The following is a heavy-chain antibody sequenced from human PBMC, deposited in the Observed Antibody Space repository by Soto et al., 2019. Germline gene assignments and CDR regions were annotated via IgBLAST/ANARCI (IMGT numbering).Heavy chain of an antibody. CDR1: GVSISSSSYY. D-gene: IGHD1-26*01. J-gene: IGHJ3*02. V-gene: IGHV4-39*01. Sequence: XENLSLTCTVSGVSISSSSYYCGWIRQPPGKGLEWIGSIYYSGSTYYNQSLKSRVTISVDTSKNQFSLKLSSVTAADTAVYYCARSPSLGDTTFDILGQGTMVTVSS. CDR3: ARSPSLGDTTFDI. CDR2: IYYSGST.